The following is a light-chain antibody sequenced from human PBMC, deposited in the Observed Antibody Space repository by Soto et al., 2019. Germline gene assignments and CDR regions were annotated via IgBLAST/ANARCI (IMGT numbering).Light chain of an antibody. CDR2: EVS. CDR3: TSYTTTNPLGV. Sequence: QSALTQPASVSGSPGQSITISCTGTSSDLGTYNFVSWYQQHPGKAPKLMIYEVSNRPSGISNRFSGSKSGNTASLTISGLQAEDEAVYYCTSYTTTNPLGVFGGGTKVTVL. CDR1: SSDLGTYNF. V-gene: IGLV2-14*01. J-gene: IGLJ3*02.